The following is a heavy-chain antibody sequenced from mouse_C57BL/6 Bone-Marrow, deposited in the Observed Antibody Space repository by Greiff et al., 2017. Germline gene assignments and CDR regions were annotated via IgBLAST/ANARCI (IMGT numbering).Heavy chain of an antibody. Sequence: QVQLQQPGAELVRPGTSVKLSCKASGYTFTSYWMHWVKQRPGQGLEWIGVIDPSDSYTNYNQKFKGKATLTVDTSSSTAYMQLSSLTSEDAAVYYCARSPEAYSNYVWFAYWGQGTLVTVSA. CDR2: IDPSDSYT. CDR1: GYTFTSYW. J-gene: IGHJ3*01. CDR3: ARSPEAYSNYVWFAY. D-gene: IGHD2-5*01. V-gene: IGHV1-59*01.